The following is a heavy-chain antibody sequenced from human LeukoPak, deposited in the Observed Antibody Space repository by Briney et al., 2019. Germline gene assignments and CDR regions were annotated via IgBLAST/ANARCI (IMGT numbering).Heavy chain of an antibody. CDR3: GRGGGNSALPFGY. D-gene: IGHD2-15*01. J-gene: IGHJ4*02. Sequence: ASVNVSRKASGYTFTNYGISWVRQAPRQGLEWMGWISAYNGYTNYAQKLQGRVTMTTDTSKSTAYMELRSLRSDDAAVYYCGRGGGNSALPFGYWGQGTLVTVSS. CDR2: ISAYNGYT. V-gene: IGHV1-18*01. CDR1: GYTFTNYG.